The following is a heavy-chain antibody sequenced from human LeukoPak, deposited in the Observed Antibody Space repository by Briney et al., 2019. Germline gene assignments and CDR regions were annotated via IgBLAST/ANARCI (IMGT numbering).Heavy chain of an antibody. CDR2: INPSGGST. J-gene: IGHJ6*03. Sequence: VASVKVSCKASGYTFTSYYMHWVRQAPGQGLEWMGIINPSGGSTSYAQKFQGRVTITADESTSTAYMELSSLRSEDTAVYYCASGGSGAGDLDYYYYYMDVWGKGTTVTVSS. CDR1: GYTFTSYY. V-gene: IGHV1-46*01. D-gene: IGHD6-19*01. CDR3: ASGGSGAGDLDYYYYYMDV.